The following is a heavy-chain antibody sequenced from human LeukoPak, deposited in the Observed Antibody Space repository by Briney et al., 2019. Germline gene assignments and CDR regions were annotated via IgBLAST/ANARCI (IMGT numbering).Heavy chain of an antibody. CDR1: GFTFSDYY. Sequence: GGSLRLSCAASGFTFSDYYMSWIRQAPGKGLEWVSYISSSGSTIYYADSVKGRFTISRDNAKNSLYLQMNSLRAEDTAVYYCARDRLTELVAAAAEGHWFDPWGQGTLVTVSS. J-gene: IGHJ5*02. D-gene: IGHD6-13*01. CDR2: ISSSGSTI. CDR3: ARDRLTELVAAAAEGHWFDP. V-gene: IGHV3-11*01.